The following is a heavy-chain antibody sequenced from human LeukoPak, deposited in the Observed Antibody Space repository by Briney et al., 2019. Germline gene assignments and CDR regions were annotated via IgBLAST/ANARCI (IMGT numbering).Heavy chain of an antibody. Sequence: PGGSLRLSCAASGFSFGNYFMHWVRQAPGKGLICVSRINPDGSTIYYADSVKGRFTISRDNVGSSLYLEMNSLSVEDTALYYCTRGLSGTHNAFDLWGQGTLVTVSS. CDR2: INPDGSTI. D-gene: IGHD1-26*01. CDR1: GFSFGNYF. J-gene: IGHJ3*01. CDR3: TRGLSGTHNAFDL. V-gene: IGHV3-74*01.